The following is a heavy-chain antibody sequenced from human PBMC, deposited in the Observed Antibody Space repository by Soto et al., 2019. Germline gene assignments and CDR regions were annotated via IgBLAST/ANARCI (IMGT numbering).Heavy chain of an antibody. CDR2: ITSRRYGATP. J-gene: IGHJ3*02. CDR1: GFAFSEYA. CDR3: TRVTPSSYRTSPFDI. D-gene: IGHD2-2*01. Sequence: EVRLVESGGGRVEPGRSLRLSCAASGFAFSEYAITWVRQTPGKGLECIGFITSRRYGATPQYAPSLKGRFSISRDDRNSIAYLQITRLGIEDTAVYFGTRVTPSSYRTSPFDIWGKGTRAIASS. V-gene: IGHV3-49*04.